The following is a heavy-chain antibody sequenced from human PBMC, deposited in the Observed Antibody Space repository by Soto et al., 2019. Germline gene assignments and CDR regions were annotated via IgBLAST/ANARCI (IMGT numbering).Heavy chain of an antibody. D-gene: IGHD3-10*01. CDR3: ASEAKPTYYYGSGSYKPSAFDI. J-gene: IGHJ3*02. Sequence: SVKVSCKASGGTFSSYAISWVRQAPGQGLEWMGGIIPIFGTANYAQKFQGRVTITADESTSTAYMELSSLRSEDTAVYYCASEAKPTYYYGSGSYKPSAFDIWGQGTMVTVSS. V-gene: IGHV1-69*13. CDR2: IIPIFGTA. CDR1: GGTFSSYA.